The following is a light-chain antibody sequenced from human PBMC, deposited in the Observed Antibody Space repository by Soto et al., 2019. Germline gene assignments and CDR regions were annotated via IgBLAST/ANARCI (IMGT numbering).Light chain of an antibody. J-gene: IGKJ1*01. V-gene: IGKV3-20*01. CDR2: GAS. Sequence: EIVLTQSPGTRSLSRVGVDTGCFMASLSVSGSFLAWYQQKPGQAPRLLPYGASIRATGIPDRLSGSGSGTDFTLSISRLETADFAVYYCQYYGSSSTFGHGVTLDIK. CDR3: QYYGSSST. CDR1: LSVSGSF.